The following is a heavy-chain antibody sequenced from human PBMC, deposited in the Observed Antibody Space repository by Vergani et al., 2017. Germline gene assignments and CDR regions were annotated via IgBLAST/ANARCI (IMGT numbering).Heavy chain of an antibody. CDR2: ISSSSSYI. J-gene: IGHJ4*02. D-gene: IGHD6-19*01. CDR3: ARPIYSSVNLPGSPYFDY. Sequence: EVQLVESGGGLVKPGGSLRLSCAASGFTFSSYSMNWVRQAPGKGLEWVSSISSSSSYIYYADSVKGRFTISSDNAKNSLYLQMNSLRAEDTAVYYCARPIYSSVNLPGSPYFDYWGQGTLVTVSS. CDR1: GFTFSSYS. V-gene: IGHV3-21*01.